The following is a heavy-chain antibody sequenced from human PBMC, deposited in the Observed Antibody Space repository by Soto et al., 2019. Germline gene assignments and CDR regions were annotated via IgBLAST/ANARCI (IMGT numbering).Heavy chain of an antibody. D-gene: IGHD4-17*01. Sequence: PSCTLALPFAVYGGSFSGYYWSWIRQPPGKGLEWIGEINHSGSTNYNPSLKSRVTISVDTSKNQFSLKLSSVTAADTAVYYCARWDSVTTLYYYYGMDVWGQGTTVTVSS. CDR3: ARWDSVTTLYYYYGMDV. CDR2: INHSGST. V-gene: IGHV4-34*01. J-gene: IGHJ6*02. CDR1: GGSFSGYY.